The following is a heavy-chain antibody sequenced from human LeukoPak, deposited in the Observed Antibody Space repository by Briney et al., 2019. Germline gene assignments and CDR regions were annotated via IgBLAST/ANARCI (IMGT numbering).Heavy chain of an antibody. J-gene: IGHJ5*02. D-gene: IGHD5-18*01. Sequence: GESLKISCKGSGYSFTSYWIGWVRQMPGKGLEWMGIIYPDDSDTKYSPSFQGQVTISADKSISTAYLQWSSLKASDTAMYYCATCGYSYNSWMYWFDPWGQGTLVTVSS. CDR3: ATCGYSYNSWMYWFDP. V-gene: IGHV5-51*01. CDR2: IYPDDSDT. CDR1: GYSFTSYW.